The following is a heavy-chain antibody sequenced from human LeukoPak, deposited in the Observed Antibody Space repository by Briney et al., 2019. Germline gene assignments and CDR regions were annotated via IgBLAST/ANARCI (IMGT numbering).Heavy chain of an antibody. Sequence: RASVKVSCKASGGTFSSYAISWVRQAPGQGLEWMGGIIPIFGTANYAQKFQGRVTITTDESTSTAYMELSSLRSEDTAVYYCARDTAPSIAAREDYYYYYYMDVWGKGTTVTVSS. D-gene: IGHD6-6*01. CDR1: GGTFSSYA. CDR2: IIPIFGTA. CDR3: ARDTAPSIAAREDYYYYYYMDV. J-gene: IGHJ6*03. V-gene: IGHV1-69*05.